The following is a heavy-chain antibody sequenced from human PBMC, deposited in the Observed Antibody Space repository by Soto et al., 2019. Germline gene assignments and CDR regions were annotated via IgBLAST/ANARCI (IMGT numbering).Heavy chain of an antibody. CDR2: VWYDGSNK. J-gene: IGHJ4*02. Sequence: GGSLRLSCAASGFTFSSYGMHWVRQAPGKGLEWVAVVWYDGSNKYYADSVKDRFTISRDNSKNTLYLQMNSLRAEDTAVYYCARDSGIAVAGTHYWGQGTLVTVSS. V-gene: IGHV3-33*01. CDR1: GFTFSSYG. CDR3: ARDSGIAVAGTHY. D-gene: IGHD6-19*01.